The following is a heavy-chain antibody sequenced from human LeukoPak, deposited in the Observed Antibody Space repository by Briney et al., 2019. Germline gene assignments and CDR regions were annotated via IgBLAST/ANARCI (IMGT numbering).Heavy chain of an antibody. CDR2: GDYSGGT. CDR3: AGERGEEYSSGWYKANFFYN. V-gene: IGHV4-39*07. Sequence: SETLSLTCTVSGDSFTSVTDYWAWIRQPPGKGLEWIASGDYSGGTYYNPSLESRVAISADMSKKQISLKLASVTGADTAVYYCAGERGEEYSSGWYKANFFYNWGQGIRVTVSS. D-gene: IGHD6-19*01. J-gene: IGHJ4*02. CDR1: GDSFTSVTDY.